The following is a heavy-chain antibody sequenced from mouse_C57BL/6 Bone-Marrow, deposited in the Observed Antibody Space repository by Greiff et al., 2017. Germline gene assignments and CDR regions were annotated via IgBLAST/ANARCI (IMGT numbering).Heavy chain of an antibody. CDR1: GYTFTDYY. V-gene: IGHV1-19*01. D-gene: IGHD2-12*01. CDR2: INPYNGGT. Sequence: EVQLQQSGPVLVKPGASVKMSCKASGYTFTDYYMNWVKQSHGKSLEWIGVINPYNGGTSYNQKFKGKATLTVDKSSSTAYMGLNSLTSEDSAVYYCAYSFYAMDYWGQGTSVTVSS. J-gene: IGHJ4*01. CDR3: AYSFYAMDY.